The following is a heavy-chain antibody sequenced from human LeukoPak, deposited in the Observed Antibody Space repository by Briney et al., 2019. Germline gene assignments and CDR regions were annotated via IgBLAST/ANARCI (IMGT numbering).Heavy chain of an antibody. J-gene: IGHJ4*02. Sequence: GGSLKLSCASSGLTFSGSTMHWVRQASGKGLEWVGHIRDKTYNYATAYAASVKGRFTISRDDSKNTAYLQMNSLKTEDTAVYYCSSHEALRGDYWGQGTLVTVSS. D-gene: IGHD2-21*02. CDR3: SSHEALRGDY. V-gene: IGHV3-73*01. CDR1: GLTFSGST. CDR2: IRDKTYNYAT.